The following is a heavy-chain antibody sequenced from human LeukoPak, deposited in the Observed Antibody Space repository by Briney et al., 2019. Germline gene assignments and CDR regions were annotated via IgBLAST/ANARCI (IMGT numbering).Heavy chain of an antibody. J-gene: IGHJ3*02. CDR1: GGTISSSSYY. V-gene: IGHV4-39*07. CDR3: ARPQLAWGSDAFDI. Sequence: SETLSLTCTVSGGTISSSSYYWGWIRQPPGKGLEWIASISYSGSTYYNPSLKSRVTISVDTSKNQFSLKLSSVAAADTAVYYCARPQLAWGSDAFDIWGQGTMVTVSS. D-gene: IGHD3-3*02. CDR2: ISYSGST.